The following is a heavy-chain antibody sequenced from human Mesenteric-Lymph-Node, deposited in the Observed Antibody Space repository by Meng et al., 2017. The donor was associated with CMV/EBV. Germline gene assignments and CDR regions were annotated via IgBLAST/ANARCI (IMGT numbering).Heavy chain of an antibody. V-gene: IGHV1-46*01. CDR3: ARDTSSWFYFDH. Sequence: SCQASGYTFINHFLHWVRQAPGQGLEWMGMFNPSTGRPTYAQKFQGRVTMTRDTSTTTVYMDLSSLRFEDTAVYYCARDTSSWFYFDHWGPGSLVTVSS. CDR1: GYTFINHF. D-gene: IGHD6-13*01. CDR2: FNPSTGRP. J-gene: IGHJ4*02.